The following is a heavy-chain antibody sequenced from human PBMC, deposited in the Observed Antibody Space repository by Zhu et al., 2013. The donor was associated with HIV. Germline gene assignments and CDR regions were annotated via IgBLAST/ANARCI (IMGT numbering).Heavy chain of an antibody. D-gene: IGHD5-12*01. J-gene: IGHJ5*02. CDR3: ARCPDDSGYFDP. Sequence: QVQLVQSGADVRKPGASLKVSCKASGYTFTAYYLHWVRQAPGQGLEWMGWINPNNGATTYAQRFKGRVSMTRDTSISTAYMELSRLRSDDTAVYYCARCPDDSGYFDPWGQGTLVTVSS. V-gene: IGHV1-2*02. CDR2: INPNNGAT. CDR1: GYTFTAYY.